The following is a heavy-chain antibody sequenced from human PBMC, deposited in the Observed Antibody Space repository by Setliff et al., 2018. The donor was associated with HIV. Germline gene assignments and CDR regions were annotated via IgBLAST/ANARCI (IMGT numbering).Heavy chain of an antibody. CDR3: AKELAASGLGYFDS. D-gene: IGHD3-22*01. J-gene: IGHJ4*02. V-gene: IGHV3-23*01. CDR1: GFTFSSYA. Sequence: GGSLRLSCAASGFTFSSYAMNWVRQAPGKGLEWVSGISGGGASTYYADSVKGRFTVSRDNSKSTLYLQMNSLRAEDTAEYYCAKELAASGLGYFDSWGRGILVTVSS. CDR2: ISGGGAST.